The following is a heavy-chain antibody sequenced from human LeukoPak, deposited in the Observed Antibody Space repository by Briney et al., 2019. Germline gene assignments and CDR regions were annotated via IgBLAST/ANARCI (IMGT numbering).Heavy chain of an antibody. D-gene: IGHD3-3*01. Sequence: SVKVSCKASGGTYSSYAISWVRQAPGQGLEWMGGIIPIFGTANYAQKFQGRVTITADESTSTAYMELSSLRSEDTAVYYCARGLITIFGVVIIGAFDIWGQGTMVTVSS. V-gene: IGHV1-69*13. J-gene: IGHJ3*02. CDR2: IIPIFGTA. CDR1: GGTYSSYA. CDR3: ARGLITIFGVVIIGAFDI.